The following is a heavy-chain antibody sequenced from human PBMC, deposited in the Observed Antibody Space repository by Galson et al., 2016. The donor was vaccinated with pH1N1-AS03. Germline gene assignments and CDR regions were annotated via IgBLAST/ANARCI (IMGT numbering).Heavy chain of an antibody. V-gene: IGHV3-33*01. J-gene: IGHJ4*02. CDR3: VRDDDSSGYYPDS. Sequence: SLRLSCAASGFTISKYGMHWVRQAPGKGLEWMAIIWNDGGTTHYADSLKGRFTISRDNSKNTLYLQMNSLRGEDTAVYYCVRDDDSSGYYPDSWGRGTLVTVSS. CDR2: IWNDGGTT. CDR1: GFTISKYG. D-gene: IGHD3-22*01.